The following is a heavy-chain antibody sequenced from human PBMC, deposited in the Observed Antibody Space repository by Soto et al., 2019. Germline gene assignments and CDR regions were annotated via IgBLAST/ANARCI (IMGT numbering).Heavy chain of an antibody. CDR3: ASLISIWGFHFDY. CDR1: GGSISSSSYY. D-gene: IGHD7-27*01. Sequence: SETLSLTCTVSGGSISSSSYYWGWIRQPPGKGLEWIGSIYYSGSTYYNPSLKSRVTISVDTSKNQFSLKLSSVTAADTAVYYCASLISIWGFHFDYWGQGTLVTVSS. CDR2: IYYSGST. J-gene: IGHJ4*02. V-gene: IGHV4-39*01.